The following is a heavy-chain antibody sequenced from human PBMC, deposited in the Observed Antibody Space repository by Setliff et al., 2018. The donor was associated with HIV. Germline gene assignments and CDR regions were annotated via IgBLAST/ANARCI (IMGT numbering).Heavy chain of an antibody. J-gene: IGHJ4*02. CDR1: GYSVNSDYL. CDR2: VYHSGST. Sequence: SETLSLTCTVSGYSVNSDYLWCWIRQPPGKGLEWIGSVYHSGSTYYNPSLKGRVTISVDTSKNQFSLKLSSVTAADTAVYYCAISIVGVTSEMYWAQGTLGTVS. CDR3: AISIVGVTSEMY. V-gene: IGHV4-38-2*02. D-gene: IGHD2-21*02.